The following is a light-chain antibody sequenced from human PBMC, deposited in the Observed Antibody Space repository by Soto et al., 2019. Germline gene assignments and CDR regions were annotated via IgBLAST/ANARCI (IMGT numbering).Light chain of an antibody. V-gene: IGKV3-20*01. J-gene: IGKJ4*01. CDR3: QQHNNSGPLS. CDR2: AAS. Sequence: EIVLTQSPGTLSLSPGERATLSCRASQSVSSNNLAWYQQRPGQAPRLLIYAASIRATGIPDRIAGSGSGTDFTLNIRRLEPEDFAAYYCQQHNNSGPLSLGAGTKADIK. CDR1: QSVSSNN.